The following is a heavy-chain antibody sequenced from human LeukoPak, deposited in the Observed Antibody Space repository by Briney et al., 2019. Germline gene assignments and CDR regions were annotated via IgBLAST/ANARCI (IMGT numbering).Heavy chain of an antibody. CDR2: ISWNSGSI. Sequence: GGSLRLSCAASGFTFDDYAMHWVRQAPGKGLERVSGISWNSGSIGYADSVKGRFTISRDNAKNSLYLQMNSLRAEDTALYYCAKDRGIVVVLYNFDYWGQGTLVTVSS. V-gene: IGHV3-9*01. CDR1: GFTFDDYA. J-gene: IGHJ4*02. CDR3: AKDRGIVVVLYNFDY. D-gene: IGHD3-22*01.